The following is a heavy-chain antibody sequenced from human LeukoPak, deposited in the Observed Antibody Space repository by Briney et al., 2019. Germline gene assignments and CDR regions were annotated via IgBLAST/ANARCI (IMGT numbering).Heavy chain of an antibody. D-gene: IGHD6-25*01. J-gene: IGHJ4*02. CDR1: GFTFSSYA. Sequence: GGSLRLSCAASGFTFSSYAMHWVRQAPGKGLEWVAVISYDGSNKYYADSVKGRFTISRDNSKNTLYLQMNSLRAEDTAVYYCAREGLAATGYDYWGQGTLVTVSS. CDR2: ISYDGSNK. V-gene: IGHV3-30*04. CDR3: AREGLAATGYDY.